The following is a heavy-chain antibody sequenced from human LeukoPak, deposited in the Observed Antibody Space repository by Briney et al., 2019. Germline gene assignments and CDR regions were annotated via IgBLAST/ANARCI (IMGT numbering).Heavy chain of an antibody. D-gene: IGHD6-19*01. J-gene: IGHJ4*02. CDR2: INPNSGGT. Sequence: GASVKVSCKASGYTFTGYYMHWVGQAPGQGLEWMGWINPNSGGTNYAQKFQGRVTMTRDTSISTAYMELSRLRSDDTAVYYCARDLVAVAGTDYLNYWGQGTLVTVSS. CDR3: ARDLVAVAGTDYLNY. V-gene: IGHV1-2*02. CDR1: GYTFTGYY.